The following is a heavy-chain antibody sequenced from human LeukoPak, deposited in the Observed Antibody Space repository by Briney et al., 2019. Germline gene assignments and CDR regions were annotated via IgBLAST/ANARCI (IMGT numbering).Heavy chain of an antibody. CDR2: ISSSSSTI. V-gene: IGHV3-48*02. CDR3: ARDLGMEYSYGQDY. Sequence: GGFLRLSCAASGFTFSSYSMNWVRQAPGKGLEWVSYISSSSSTIYYADSVKGRFTISRDNAKNSLYLQMNSLRDEDTAVYYCARDLGMEYSYGQDYWGQGTLVTVSS. D-gene: IGHD5-18*01. J-gene: IGHJ4*02. CDR1: GFTFSSYS.